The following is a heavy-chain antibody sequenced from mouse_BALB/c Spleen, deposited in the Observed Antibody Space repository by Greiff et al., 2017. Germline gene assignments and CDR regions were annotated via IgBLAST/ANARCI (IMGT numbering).Heavy chain of an antibody. D-gene: IGHD2-10*02. CDR3: AKEREYDNYFDY. CDR1: GFSFTDYY. V-gene: IGHV1-84*02. J-gene: IGHJ2*01. CDR2: IYPGSGNT. Sequence: QVQLKQSGPELVKPGALVTISCKVSGFSFTDYYINWVKQKPGQGLEWIGWIYPGSGNTKYNEKFKGRATLTVDTSSSTTYMQLSSLTSEDTAVYLSAKEREYDNYFDYWGQGTTLTVSS.